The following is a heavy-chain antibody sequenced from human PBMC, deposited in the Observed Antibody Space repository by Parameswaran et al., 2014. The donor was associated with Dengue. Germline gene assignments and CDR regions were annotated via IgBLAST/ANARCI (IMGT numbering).Heavy chain of an antibody. V-gene: IGHV1-69*06. Sequence: SWVRQAPGQGLEWMGGIIPIFGTANYAQKFQGRVTITADKSTSTAYMELSSLRSEDTAVYYCAREVQDGLPFDPWGQGTLVTVSS. J-gene: IGHJ5*02. CDR2: IIPIFGTA. CDR3: AREVQDGLPFDP. D-gene: IGHD5-24*01.